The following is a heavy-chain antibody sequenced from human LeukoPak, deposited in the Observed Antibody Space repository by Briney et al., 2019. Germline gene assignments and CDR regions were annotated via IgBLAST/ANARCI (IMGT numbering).Heavy chain of an antibody. CDR2: INPISGGT. V-gene: IGHV1-2*02. Sequence: ASVKVSCKASGYTFTDYYMHWVRQAPGQGLEWMGWINPISGGTNHTQKFQGRVAMTRDTSTSTAYMELSRLRSGDTAVYYCAREGGALRYFDWLLPFDYWGQGTLVTVSS. D-gene: IGHD3-9*01. J-gene: IGHJ4*02. CDR1: GYTFTDYY. CDR3: AREGGALRYFDWLLPFDY.